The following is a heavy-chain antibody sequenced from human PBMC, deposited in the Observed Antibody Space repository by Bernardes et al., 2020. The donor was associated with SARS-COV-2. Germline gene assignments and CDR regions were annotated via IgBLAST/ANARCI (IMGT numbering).Heavy chain of an antibody. CDR2: IYYSGST. CDR3: ARHHSSGWYDGY. J-gene: IGHJ4*02. Sequence: SETLSLTCTVSGGSISSYYWSWIRQPPGKGLEWIGYIYYSGSTNYNPSLKSRVTISVDTSKNQFSLKLSSVTAADTAVYYCARHHSSGWYDGYWGQGTLVTVSS. CDR1: GGSISSYY. D-gene: IGHD6-19*01. V-gene: IGHV4-59*08.